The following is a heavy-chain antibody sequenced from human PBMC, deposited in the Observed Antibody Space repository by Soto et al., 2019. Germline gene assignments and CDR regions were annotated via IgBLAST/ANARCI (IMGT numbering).Heavy chain of an antibody. Sequence: VQLLESGGGLVQPGGSLRLSCAASGFTFSSYAMSWVRQAPGKGLEWVSAISGSGGSTYYADSVKGRFTISRDNSKNTLYLQMNSLRAEDTAVYYCATVRSSIIAAAGEFDYWGQGTLVTVSS. CDR3: ATVRSSIIAAAGEFDY. V-gene: IGHV3-23*01. CDR2: ISGSGGST. J-gene: IGHJ4*02. CDR1: GFTFSSYA. D-gene: IGHD6-13*01.